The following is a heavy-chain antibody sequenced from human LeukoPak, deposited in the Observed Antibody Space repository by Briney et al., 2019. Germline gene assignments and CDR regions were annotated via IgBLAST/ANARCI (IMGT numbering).Heavy chain of an antibody. Sequence: ASVKVSCKASGYTFTSYYMHWVRQAPGQGLEWMGIINPSGGSTSYAQKFQGRVTITADKSTSTAYMELSSLRSEDTAVYYCARDGGDGDYYMDVWGKGTTVTVSS. D-gene: IGHD3-10*01. CDR1: GYTFTSYY. CDR2: INPSGGST. J-gene: IGHJ6*03. CDR3: ARDGGDGDYYMDV. V-gene: IGHV1-46*01.